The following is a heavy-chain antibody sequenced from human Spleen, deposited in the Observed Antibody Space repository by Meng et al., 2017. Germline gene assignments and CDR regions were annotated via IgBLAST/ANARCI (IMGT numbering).Heavy chain of an antibody. V-gene: IGHV4-4*07. CDR1: GGSISGYY. CDR2: IFSSGST. Sequence: VQLQGSGPGLVKPSETLSLTCTVSGGSISGYYWSWIRQSAGKGLEWIGRIFSSGSTNYNPSLRSRLTMSVDTSKNQFSLKLRSVTAADTAVYYCARGIRGDEQYFQHWGQGTLVTVSS. D-gene: IGHD3-10*01. CDR3: ARGIRGDEQYFQH. J-gene: IGHJ1*01.